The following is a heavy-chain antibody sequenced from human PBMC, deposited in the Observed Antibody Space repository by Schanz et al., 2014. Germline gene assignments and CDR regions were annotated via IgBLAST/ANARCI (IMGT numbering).Heavy chain of an antibody. CDR2: ISPSSGGT. CDR1: GYTFTGHH. V-gene: IGHV1-2*06. J-gene: IGHJ6*02. Sequence: QVQLVESGAEVKKPGASVKVSCKASGYTFTGHHMHWVRQAPGQGLEWMGRISPSSGGTNYAQNFQGRVTMTKDTSINTVYMELSTLTSDDTAVYYCARFNSGSHSPPYYYYGMDVWGQGTTVTVSS. D-gene: IGHD1-26*01. CDR3: ARFNSGSHSPPYYYYGMDV.